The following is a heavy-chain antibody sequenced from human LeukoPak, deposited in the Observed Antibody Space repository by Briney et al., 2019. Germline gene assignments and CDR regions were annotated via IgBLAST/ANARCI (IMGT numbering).Heavy chain of an antibody. J-gene: IGHJ6*03. V-gene: IGHV3-53*01. CDR3: ARSSWTPSGGYYYMDV. CDR1: GFTVSSNY. CDR2: IYNGGST. Sequence: GGSLRLSCAASGFTVSSNYMSWVRQAPGKGLEWVSIIYNGGSTYYADSVKGRFTISRDNSKNTLYLQMNSLRAEDTAVYYCARSSWTPSGGYYYMDVWGKGTTVTVSS. D-gene: IGHD3-10*01.